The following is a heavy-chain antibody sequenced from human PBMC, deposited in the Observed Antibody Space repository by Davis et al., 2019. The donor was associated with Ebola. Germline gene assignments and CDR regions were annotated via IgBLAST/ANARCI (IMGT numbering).Heavy chain of an antibody. Sequence: GESLKISCAASGFTFSSYDMHWVRQATGKGLEWVSAIGTAGDTYYPGSVKGRFTISRDNSKNTLFLQMSSLRPEDAAVYYCAKAVATMGYYIDYWGQGTLVTVSS. J-gene: IGHJ4*02. CDR1: GFTFSSYD. V-gene: IGHV3-13*01. D-gene: IGHD3-10*01. CDR2: IGTAGDT. CDR3: AKAVATMGYYIDY.